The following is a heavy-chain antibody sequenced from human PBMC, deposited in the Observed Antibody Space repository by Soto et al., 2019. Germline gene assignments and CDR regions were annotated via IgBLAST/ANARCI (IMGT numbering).Heavy chain of an antibody. CDR3: ARDPHLAAAGITPYYFDY. D-gene: IGHD6-13*01. CDR2: ISYDGSNK. V-gene: IGHV3-30-3*01. CDR1: GFTFSSYA. J-gene: IGHJ4*02. Sequence: GGSLRLSCAASGFTFSSYAMHWVRQAPGKGLEWVAVISYDGSNKYYADSVKGRFTISRDNSKNTLYLQMNSLRAEDTAVYYCARDPHLAAAGITPYYFDYWGQGTLVTVSS.